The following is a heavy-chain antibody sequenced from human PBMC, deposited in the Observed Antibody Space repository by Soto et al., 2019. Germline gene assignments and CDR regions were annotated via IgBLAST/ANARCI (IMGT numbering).Heavy chain of an antibody. V-gene: IGHV1-58*01. CDR2: IVVGSGNT. Sequence: SVKVSCKASGFTFTSSAVQWVRQARGQRLEWIGWIVVGSGNTNYAQKFQERVTITRDMSTSTAYMELSGLRSEDTAVYYCAAGYCSSPSRYHYYGMDVWGQGNTVTVSS. CDR1: GFTFTSSA. J-gene: IGHJ6*02. D-gene: IGHD2-2*01. CDR3: AAGYCSSPSRYHYYGMDV.